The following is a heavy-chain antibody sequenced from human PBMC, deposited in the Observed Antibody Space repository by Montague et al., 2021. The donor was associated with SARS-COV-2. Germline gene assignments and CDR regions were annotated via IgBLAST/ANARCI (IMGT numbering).Heavy chain of an antibody. J-gene: IGHJ4*02. CDR2: ISYSGRT. CDR3: ARMYVPAHGTSAASYSDY. V-gene: IGHV4-31*03. D-gene: IGHD6-13*01. CDR1: GGSISSDDSY. Sequence: TLSLTCIVSGGSISSDDSYWTWIRQHPGKGLEWIGYISYSGRTSYNVSPKSRLTISADTSDNQFSLKLTSMTAADTAVYYCARMYVPAHGTSAASYSDYWGRGTLVIVSS.